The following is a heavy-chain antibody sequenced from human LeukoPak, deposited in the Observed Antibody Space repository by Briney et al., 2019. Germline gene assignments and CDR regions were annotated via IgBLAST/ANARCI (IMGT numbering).Heavy chain of an antibody. V-gene: IGHV4-39*01. Sequence: SETLSLTCTVSGGSISPKTSYWGWIRQPPGKGLEWIGSIDFSGSPDYSSSLKSRVTISLDTSMKQFSLTLSYVTAADTAVYYCARGESDYGDYSDYWGQGILVTVSS. CDR1: GGSISPKTSY. J-gene: IGHJ4*01. CDR3: ARGESDYGDYSDY. D-gene: IGHD4-17*01. CDR2: IDFSGSP.